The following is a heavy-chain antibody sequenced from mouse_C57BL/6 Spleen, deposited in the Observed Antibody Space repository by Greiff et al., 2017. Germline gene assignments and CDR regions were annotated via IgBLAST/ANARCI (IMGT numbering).Heavy chain of an antibody. J-gene: IGHJ3*01. CDR3: TTGAYSNYLFAY. V-gene: IGHV14-4*01. CDR1: GFNIKDDY. D-gene: IGHD2-5*01. CDR2: IDPENGDT. Sequence: VQLKQSGAELVRPGASVKLSCTASGFNIKDDYMHWVKQRPEQGLEWIGWIDPENGDTEYASKFQGKATITADTSSNTAYLQLSRLTSEDTAVYYGTTGAYSNYLFAYWGQGTLVTVSA.